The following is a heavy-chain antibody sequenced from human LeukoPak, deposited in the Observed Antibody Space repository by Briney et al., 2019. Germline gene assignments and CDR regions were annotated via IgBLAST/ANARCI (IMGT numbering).Heavy chain of an antibody. Sequence: GGSLRLSCAASGFTFSNSGMSWVRQAPGKGLEWVSAISTDAGETHYADSVKGRFTISRDNSKNTVSLQMSSLRAEDTALYYCAKGGPFSTSSQKYFDPWGRGSLVIVS. CDR1: GFTFSNSG. D-gene: IGHD6-6*01. J-gene: IGHJ5*02. CDR3: AKGGPFSTSSQKYFDP. CDR2: ISTDAGET. V-gene: IGHV3-23*01.